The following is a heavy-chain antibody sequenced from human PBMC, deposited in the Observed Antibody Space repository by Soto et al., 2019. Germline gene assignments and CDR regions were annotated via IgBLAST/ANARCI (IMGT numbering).Heavy chain of an antibody. CDR1: GFTFSSYG. V-gene: IGHV3-33*01. CDR3: ATAVTTLYYYGMDV. J-gene: IGHJ6*02. Sequence: QVQLVESGGGVVQPGRSLRLSCAASGFTFSSYGMHWVRQAPGKGLEWVAVIWYDGSNKYYADSVKGRFTISRDNSKNTLYLQMNSLRAEDTAVYYCATAVTTLYYYGMDVWGQGTTVTVSS. CDR2: IWYDGSNK. D-gene: IGHD4-17*01.